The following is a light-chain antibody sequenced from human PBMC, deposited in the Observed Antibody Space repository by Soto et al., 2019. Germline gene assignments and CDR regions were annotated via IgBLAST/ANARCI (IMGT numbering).Light chain of an antibody. V-gene: IGKV1-9*01. J-gene: IGKJ5*01. CDR3: QQLNTYPLT. CDR1: QRISGW. CDR2: DVS. Sequence: IQGTKCPIELTESPAVTVTITCRASQRISGWLAWHQQKPGKAPKLLIYDVSALKRGVPPRFSGSGSGTEFTLTISSLQPEDFARYYCQQLNTYPLTFGQGTRLEIK.